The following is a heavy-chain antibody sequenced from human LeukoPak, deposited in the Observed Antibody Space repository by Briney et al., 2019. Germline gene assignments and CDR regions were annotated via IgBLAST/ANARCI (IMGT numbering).Heavy chain of an antibody. V-gene: IGHV4-30-4*01. CDR3: ARWTTVTTAFDI. CDR2: IYYSGST. J-gene: IGHJ3*02. D-gene: IGHD4-17*01. Sequence: PSQTLSLTCTVSGGSISSGDYYWSWIRQPPGKGLEWIGYIYYSGSTYYNPSLKSRVTISVDTSKNQFSLKLSSVTAADTAVYYCARWTTVTTAFDIWGQGTMVTVSS. CDR1: GGSISSGDYY.